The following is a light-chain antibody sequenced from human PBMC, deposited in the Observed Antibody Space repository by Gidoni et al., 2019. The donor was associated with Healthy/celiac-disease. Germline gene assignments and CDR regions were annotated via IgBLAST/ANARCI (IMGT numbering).Light chain of an antibody. Sequence: DIHLTQSPSFLSASVGDRVTITCRASQGISSYLAWYQQKPGKAPKLLIYAASTLQSGVPSRFSGSGSGTEFTLTISSLQPEDFATYYCQQLNSYPRALTFGGGTKVEIK. CDR3: QQLNSYPRALT. CDR1: QGISSY. J-gene: IGKJ4*01. CDR2: AAS. V-gene: IGKV1-9*01.